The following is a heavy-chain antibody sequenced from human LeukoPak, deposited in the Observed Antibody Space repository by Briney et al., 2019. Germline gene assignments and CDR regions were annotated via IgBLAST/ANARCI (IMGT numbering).Heavy chain of an antibody. Sequence: GESLKISCKGSGYSFTSYWIGWVRQMPGKGLEWMGIIYPGDSDTRYSPSFQGQVTISADKSISTAYLQWSSLKASDTAMYYCARRGDRYSYGSYAFDIWGQGTMVTVSS. CDR1: GYSFTSYW. V-gene: IGHV5-51*01. CDR3: ARRGDRYSYGSYAFDI. J-gene: IGHJ3*02. CDR2: IYPGDSDT. D-gene: IGHD5-18*01.